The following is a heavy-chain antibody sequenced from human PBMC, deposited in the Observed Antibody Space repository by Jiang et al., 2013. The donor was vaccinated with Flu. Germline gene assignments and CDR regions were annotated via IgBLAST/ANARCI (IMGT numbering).Heavy chain of an antibody. CDR1: GGSISSSSYY. J-gene: IGHJ4*02. D-gene: IGHD1-26*01. CDR3: ARTTARSGSYPAHFDY. CDR2: IYYSGST. Sequence: SETLSLTCTVSGGSISSSSYYWGWIRQPPGKGLEWIGSIYYSGSTYYNPSLKSRVTISVDTSKNQFSLKLSSVTAADTAVYYCARTTARSGSYPAHFDYWGQGTLVTVSS. V-gene: IGHV4-39*01.